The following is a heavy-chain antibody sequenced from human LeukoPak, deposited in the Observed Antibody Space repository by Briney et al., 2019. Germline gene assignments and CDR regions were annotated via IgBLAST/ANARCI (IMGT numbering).Heavy chain of an antibody. CDR2: LSYGGTNK. CDR3: ARDRSGYANDAFDF. V-gene: IGHV3-30-3*01. J-gene: IGHJ3*01. Sequence: HSGGSLRLSCAASGFTFSDYAMHWVRQAPGKGLEWVAVLSYGGTNKYYADSVKGRFTISRDNSKNTVFLQMNSLRAEDTAVYHCARDRSGYANDAFDFWGQGTMVTVSS. CDR1: GFTFSDYA. D-gene: IGHD3-3*01.